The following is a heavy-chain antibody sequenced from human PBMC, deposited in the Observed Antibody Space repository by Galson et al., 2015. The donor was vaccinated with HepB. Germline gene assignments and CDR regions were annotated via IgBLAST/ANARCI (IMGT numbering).Heavy chain of an antibody. J-gene: IGHJ4*02. D-gene: IGHD3-10*01. CDR2: ISYDGSNK. CDR1: GFTFSSYG. CDR3: AKEMGRAGGLWLGDY. Sequence: LRLSCAASGFTFSSYGMHWVRQAPGKGLEWVAVISYDGSNKYYADSVKGRFTISRDNSKNTLYLQMNSLRAEDTAVYYCAKEMGRAGGLWLGDYWGQGTLVTVSS. V-gene: IGHV3-30*18.